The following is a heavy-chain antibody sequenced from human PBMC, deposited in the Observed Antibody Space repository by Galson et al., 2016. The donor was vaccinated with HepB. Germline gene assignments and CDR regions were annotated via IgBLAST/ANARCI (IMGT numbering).Heavy chain of an antibody. CDR2: IVPILDMS. J-gene: IGHJ5*02. V-gene: IGHV1-69*17. D-gene: IGHD3-10*01. CDR3: VRDQYGSGTGWFDP. CDR1: GGTFSTYA. Sequence: QSGAEVKKPGESLTISCKASGGTFSTYAISWVRQAPGQGLEWMGGIVPILDMSNYPQKFQGRVTITADKSTATAYMNLSNLRSEDTAIYYCVRDQYGSGTGWFDPWGQGTLVTVSS.